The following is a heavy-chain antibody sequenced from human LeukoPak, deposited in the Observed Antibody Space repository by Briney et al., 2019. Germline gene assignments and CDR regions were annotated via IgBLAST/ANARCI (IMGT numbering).Heavy chain of an antibody. Sequence: ASVKVSCTASGYTFAKYAIHWVRQAPGQRLEWMGWINAGSGDTRYSQKFQGGVTLTRDTSASTAYMELSSLRSEDTAVYYCAGGYSYGTFDYWGQGTLVTVSS. CDR1: GYTFAKYA. J-gene: IGHJ4*02. V-gene: IGHV1-3*01. CDR2: INAGSGDT. D-gene: IGHD5-18*01. CDR3: AGGYSYGTFDY.